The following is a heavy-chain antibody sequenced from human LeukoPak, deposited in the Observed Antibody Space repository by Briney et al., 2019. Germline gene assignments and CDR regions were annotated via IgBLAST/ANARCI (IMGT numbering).Heavy chain of an antibody. CDR2: IRSKANSYAT. D-gene: IGHD2-21*02. V-gene: IGHV3-73*01. CDR1: GFTFSGSA. CDR3: TAYVTKGYFDL. J-gene: IGHJ2*01. Sequence: PGGSLRLSCAASGFTFSGSAMHWVRQASGKGLEWVGRIRSKANSYATAYAASVKGRFTISRDDSKNTAHLQMNSLKTEDTAVYNCTAYVTKGYFDLWGRGTLVTVSS.